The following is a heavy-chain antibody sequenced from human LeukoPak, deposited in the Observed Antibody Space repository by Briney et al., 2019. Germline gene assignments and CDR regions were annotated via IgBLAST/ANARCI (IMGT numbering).Heavy chain of an antibody. CDR2: IYPGDSDT. D-gene: IGHD3-22*01. V-gene: IGHV5-51*01. CDR3: ARATMIVVDAPHWFDP. J-gene: IGHJ5*02. Sequence: GESLKISCEGSGYSFTSYWIGWVRQMPGKGLEWMGIIYPGDSDTRYSPSFQGQVTLSADKSISTAYLQWSSLKASDTAMYYCARATMIVVDAPHWFDPWGQGTLVTVSS. CDR1: GYSFTSYW.